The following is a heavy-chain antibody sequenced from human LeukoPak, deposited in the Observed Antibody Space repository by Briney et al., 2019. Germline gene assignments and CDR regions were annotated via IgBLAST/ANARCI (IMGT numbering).Heavy chain of an antibody. J-gene: IGHJ6*03. CDR2: ITSSSTYT. CDR3: AREHYFYYLDA. V-gene: IGHV3-21*01. CDR1: GFSFSSYN. Sequence: PGGSLRLSCAASGFSFSSYNMNWVRQTPGKGLEWVSSITSSSTYTFYADSVKGRFTISRDNARNSLYLQMNSLRAEDTAVYYCAREHYFYYLDAWGKGTTVTVSS.